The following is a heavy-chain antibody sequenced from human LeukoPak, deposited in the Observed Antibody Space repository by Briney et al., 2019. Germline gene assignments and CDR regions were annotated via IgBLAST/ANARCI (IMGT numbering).Heavy chain of an antibody. D-gene: IGHD3-22*01. Sequence: ASVKVSCKASGYTFTGYYMHWVRQAPGQGLEWMGWINPNSGGTNYAQKFQGWVTMTRDTSISTAYMELSRLRSDDTAVYYCARASTPETYYYDSCGYNGPGSAFYIWGQGTMVTVSS. CDR1: GYTFTGYY. CDR3: ARASTPETYYYDSCGYNGPGSAFYI. CDR2: INPNSGGT. V-gene: IGHV1-2*04. J-gene: IGHJ3*02.